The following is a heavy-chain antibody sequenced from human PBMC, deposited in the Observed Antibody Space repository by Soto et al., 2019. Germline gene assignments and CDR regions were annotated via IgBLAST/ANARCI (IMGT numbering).Heavy chain of an antibody. CDR2: INPNSGGT. J-gene: IGHJ3*02. CDR1: GYTFTGYY. D-gene: IGHD6-19*01. Sequence: ASVKVSCKASGYTFTGYYMHWVRQAPGQGLEWMGWINPNSGGTNYAQKFQGWVTMTRDTSISTAYMELSRLRSDDTAVYYCARDKSSGWYDAFDIWGQGTMVTVSS. V-gene: IGHV1-2*04. CDR3: ARDKSSGWYDAFDI.